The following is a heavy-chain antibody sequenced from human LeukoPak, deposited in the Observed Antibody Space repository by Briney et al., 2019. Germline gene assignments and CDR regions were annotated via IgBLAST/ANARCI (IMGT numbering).Heavy chain of an antibody. D-gene: IGHD6-6*01. J-gene: IGHJ4*02. V-gene: IGHV3-21*01. CDR2: ISGSSGYI. Sequence: PGGSLRLSCAASGFTFGRYSIDWVRQAPGKGLEWVSSISGSSGYIYYADSVKGRFTISRDNAKNSLFLQMNSLRAEDTAVYYCANPRFQLVPPTFDYWGQGTLVTVSS. CDR1: GFTFGRYS. CDR3: ANPRFQLVPPTFDY.